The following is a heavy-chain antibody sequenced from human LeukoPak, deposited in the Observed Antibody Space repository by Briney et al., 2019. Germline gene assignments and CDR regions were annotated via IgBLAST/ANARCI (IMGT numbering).Heavy chain of an antibody. J-gene: IGHJ4*02. CDR1: GFTFSSYA. CDR2: ISGSGGST. D-gene: IGHD3-3*01. V-gene: IGHV3-23*01. CDR3: AKRSERITIFGVVIIPHYFDY. Sequence: GGSLRLSCAASGFTFSSYAMSWVRQAPGKGLEGVSAISGSGGSTYYADSVKGRVTISRDNSKNTLYLQMNSLRAEDTAVYYCAKRSERITIFGVVIIPHYFDYWGQGTLVTVSS.